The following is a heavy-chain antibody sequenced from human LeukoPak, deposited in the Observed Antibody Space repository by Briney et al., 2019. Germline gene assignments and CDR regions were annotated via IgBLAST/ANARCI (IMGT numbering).Heavy chain of an antibody. Sequence: ASVKVSCKASGYTFTGYYMHWVRQAPGQGLEWMGIINPSGGSTSYAQKFQGRVTMTRDTSTSTVYMELSSLRSEDTAVYYCARVGATTDFDYWGQGTLVTLSS. J-gene: IGHJ4*02. CDR1: GYTFTGYY. CDR2: INPSGGST. D-gene: IGHD1-26*01. CDR3: ARVGATTDFDY. V-gene: IGHV1-46*01.